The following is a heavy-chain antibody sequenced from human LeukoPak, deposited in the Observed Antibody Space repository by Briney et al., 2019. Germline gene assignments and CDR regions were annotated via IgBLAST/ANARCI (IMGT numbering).Heavy chain of an antibody. CDR3: AKTYYFDSSGYWSAYYFDK. CDR1: GFTLSSYG. J-gene: IGHJ4*02. Sequence: AGGSLRLSCAASGFTLSSYGMSWVRQAPGKGLEWVSSITGSSGYTYYADSVRGRFAISRDNSKNTVFLQMNSLRAEDTAVYHCAKTYYFDSSGYWSAYYFDKWGQGTHVTVSS. D-gene: IGHD3-22*01. V-gene: IGHV3-23*01. CDR2: ITGSSGYT.